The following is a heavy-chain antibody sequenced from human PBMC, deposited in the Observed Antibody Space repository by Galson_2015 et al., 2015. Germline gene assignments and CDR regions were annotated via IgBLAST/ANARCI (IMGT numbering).Heavy chain of an antibody. CDR2: IYPDDSDT. CDR1: GYSFSTYW. CDR3: SRHPLRNHYYYMDV. Sequence: QSGAEVKKPGESLQISCKGSGYSFSTYWIGWVRQMPGKGLEWMGVIYPDDSDTRYSPSFQGQVTISADKSITTAYLQWSSLNASDTSMYYCSRHPLRNHYYYMDVWGKATAVTVSS. V-gene: IGHV5-51*01. J-gene: IGHJ6*03. D-gene: IGHD4-17*01.